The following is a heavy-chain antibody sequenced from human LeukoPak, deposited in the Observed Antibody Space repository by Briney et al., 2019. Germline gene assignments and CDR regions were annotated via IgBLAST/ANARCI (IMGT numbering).Heavy chain of an antibody. V-gene: IGHV3-30*01. D-gene: IGHD6-6*01. Sequence: GGSLRLSCAASGFSFSSYAIHWVRQAPGKGLEWVAVISYDGSNKYYADSVKGRLTISRDNSKNTLYLQMNSLRAEDTAVYYCARTERLARAEYFQHWGQGTLVTVSS. CDR1: GFSFSSYA. CDR2: ISYDGSNK. J-gene: IGHJ1*01. CDR3: ARTERLARAEYFQH.